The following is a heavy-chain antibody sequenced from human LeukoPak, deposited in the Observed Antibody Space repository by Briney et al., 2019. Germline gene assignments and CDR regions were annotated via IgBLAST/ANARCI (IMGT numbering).Heavy chain of an antibody. CDR2: IIPIFGTA. D-gene: IGHD2-2*01. V-gene: IGHV1-69*05. CDR1: GGTFSSYA. CDR3: ARAKGDIVVVPAAMDTTYYYYYYMDV. J-gene: IGHJ6*03. Sequence: ASVEVSCKASGGTFSSYAISWVRQAPGQGLEWMGGIIPIFGTANYAQKFQGRVTITMDEYTSTAYMELSSLRSEDTAVYYCARAKGDIVVVPAAMDTTYYYYYYMDVWGKGTTVTVSS.